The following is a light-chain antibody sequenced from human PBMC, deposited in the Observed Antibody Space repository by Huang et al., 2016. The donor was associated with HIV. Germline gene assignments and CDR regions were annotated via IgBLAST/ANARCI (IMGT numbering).Light chain of an antibody. CDR2: GAY. CDR3: QQYNNWPRT. J-gene: IGKJ1*01. CDR1: QSVVSN. Sequence: EIVMTQSPATLSVSPGARATLSCRASQSVVSNLAWYQQKPGQAPRLLIFGAYNRATGIAGRFSGRGSGTEFTLSISSLQSEDSAIYYCQQYNNWPRTFGQGTKVEIK. V-gene: IGKV3-15*01.